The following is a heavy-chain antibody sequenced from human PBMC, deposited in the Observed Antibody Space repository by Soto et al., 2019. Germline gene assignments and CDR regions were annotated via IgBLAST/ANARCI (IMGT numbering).Heavy chain of an antibody. Sequence: QVQLVESGGGVVQPGRSLRLSCAASGFTFSNYGMHWVRQAPGKGLEWVAVISYHGSDKYYADSVKGRFTISRDNSKNTLYLQMDGLRAEDTAVYYCAKDHLTTTVTTVGYWGXGTLVTVSS. CDR3: AKDHLTTTVTTVGY. CDR1: GFTFSNYG. D-gene: IGHD4-17*01. CDR2: ISYHGSDK. V-gene: IGHV3-30*18. J-gene: IGHJ4*02.